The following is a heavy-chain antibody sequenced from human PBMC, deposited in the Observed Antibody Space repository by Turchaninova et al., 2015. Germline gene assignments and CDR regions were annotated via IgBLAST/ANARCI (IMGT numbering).Heavy chain of an antibody. CDR1: GYTSTGYY. J-gene: IGHJ4*02. Sequence: QVQLVQSGAEVKKPGASVKVSCTASGYTSTGYYMHWVGQAPGQGLEWMGWINPNSDGTNYAQKFQGRVTMTRDTSISTAYMELSRLRSDDTAVYYCARYHYYDSSGLDYWGQGTLVTVSS. V-gene: IGHV1-2*02. CDR2: INPNSDGT. CDR3: ARYHYYDSSGLDY. D-gene: IGHD3-22*01.